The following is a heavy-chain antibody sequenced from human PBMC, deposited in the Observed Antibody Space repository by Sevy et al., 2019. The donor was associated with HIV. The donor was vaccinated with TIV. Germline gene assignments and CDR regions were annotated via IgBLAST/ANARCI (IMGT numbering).Heavy chain of an antibody. CDR1: GFTFSSYW. Sequence: GESLKISCAASGFTFSSYWMSWVRQAPGKGLEWVANIKQDGSEKYYVDSVKGRFTISRDNAKNSLYLQMNSLRAEDTAVYYCARVLLWFGELNYFDYWGQGTLVTVSS. J-gene: IGHJ4*02. CDR3: ARVLLWFGELNYFDY. V-gene: IGHV3-7*01. CDR2: IKQDGSEK. D-gene: IGHD3-10*01.